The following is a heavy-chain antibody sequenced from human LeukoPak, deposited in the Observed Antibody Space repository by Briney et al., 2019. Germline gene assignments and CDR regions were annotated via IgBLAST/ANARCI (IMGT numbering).Heavy chain of an antibody. D-gene: IGHD3-10*01. CDR3: AKQEREYGSGQGGDY. J-gene: IGHJ4*02. Sequence: ASVKVSCKASGYTFTSYGISWVRQAPGQGLEWMGWIRAYNGNTNYAQKLQGRVTMTTDTSTSTAYMELRSLRSEDTAVYYSAKQEREYGSGQGGDYWGQGTLVTVSS. CDR1: GYTFTSYG. CDR2: IRAYNGNT. V-gene: IGHV1-18*01.